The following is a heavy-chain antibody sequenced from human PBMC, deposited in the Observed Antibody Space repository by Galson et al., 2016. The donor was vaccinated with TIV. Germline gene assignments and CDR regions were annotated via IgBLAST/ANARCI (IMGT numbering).Heavy chain of an antibody. J-gene: IGHJ6*03. CDR2: ISSDGTNK. Sequence: YLRLSCAASGFNFKTFPIHWVRLAPGKGLEWVSLISSDGTNKYNADYVKGRITISRDNSKNTVHLEMDRLRPEDTAMDFCATCISFYDYYYMDVWGKGTTVTVSS. V-gene: IGHV3-30-3*01. CDR3: ATCISFYDYYYMDV. CDR1: GFNFKTFP. D-gene: IGHD2-15*01.